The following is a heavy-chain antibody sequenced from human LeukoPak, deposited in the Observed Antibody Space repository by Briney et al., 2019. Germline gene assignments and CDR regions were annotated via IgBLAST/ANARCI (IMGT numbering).Heavy chain of an antibody. CDR2: IKQDGSEK. D-gene: IGHD5-12*01. V-gene: IGHV3-7*01. J-gene: IGHJ4*02. Sequence: GGSLRLSCAASGFTFSSYWMSWVRQAPGKGLEWVANIKQDGSEKYYVDSVKGRFTISRDNAKNSLYLQMNSPRAEDTAVYYCARDRRYSGYKYYFDYWGQGTLVTVSS. CDR3: ARDRRYSGYKYYFDY. CDR1: GFTFSSYW.